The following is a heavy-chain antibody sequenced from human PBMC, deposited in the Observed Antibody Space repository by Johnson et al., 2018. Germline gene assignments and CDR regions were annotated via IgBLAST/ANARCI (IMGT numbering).Heavy chain of an antibody. D-gene: IGHD2-2*01. CDR2: IKQDGSEK. CDR1: GFTFSSYW. J-gene: IGHJ6*02. Sequence: VQLVESGGGLVQPGGSLRLSCAASGFTFSSYWMTWVRQAPGKGLEWVANIKQDGSEKYYVDSVKGRFTISRDNAKNSLYLQMNSLRAEDTAVYYCARDRVPAASIYYYYGMDVWGQGTTVTVSS. V-gene: IGHV3-7*01. CDR3: ARDRVPAASIYYYYGMDV.